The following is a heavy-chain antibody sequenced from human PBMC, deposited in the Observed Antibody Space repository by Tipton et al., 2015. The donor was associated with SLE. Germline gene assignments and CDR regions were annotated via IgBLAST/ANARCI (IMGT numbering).Heavy chain of an antibody. CDR2: IYYSGST. J-gene: IGHJ4*02. Sequence: TLSLTCAVSGGSISSSSYYWGWIRQPPGKGLEWIGSIYYSGSTYYNPSLKSRVTISVDTSKNQFSLKLSSVTAADTAVYYCASPGYSSDWGQGTLVTVSS. CDR3: ASPGYSSD. CDR1: GGSISSSSYY. D-gene: IGHD6-25*01. V-gene: IGHV4-39*07.